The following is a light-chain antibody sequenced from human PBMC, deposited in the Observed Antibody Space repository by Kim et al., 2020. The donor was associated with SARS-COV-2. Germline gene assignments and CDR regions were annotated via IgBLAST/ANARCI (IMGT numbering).Light chain of an antibody. CDR1: KTINNK. CDR3: QQSNDWPPLT. V-gene: IGKV3-15*01. Sequence: SPGERATLSCRASKTINNKSVWYQRKPGQAPTLLIYDAPTRATGVPARFIGGVSETDFTLTISSLQSEEFAVYYCQQSNDWPPLTFGQGTKVDIK. J-gene: IGKJ1*01. CDR2: DAP.